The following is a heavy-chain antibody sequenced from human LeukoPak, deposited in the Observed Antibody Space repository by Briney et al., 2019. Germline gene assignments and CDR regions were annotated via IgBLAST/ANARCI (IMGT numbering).Heavy chain of an antibody. CDR2: ISSGSSTT. CDR1: GFTLSHYE. D-gene: IGHD3-22*01. J-gene: IGHJ4*02. Sequence: QPGGSLRLSCTASGFTLSHYEMNWVRQAPGKGLEWISYISSGSSTTYYADSVKGRFTISRDNSKNTLYLQMNSLRAEDTAVYYCAKADYDSSGYRRFDYWGQGTLVTVSS. CDR3: AKADYDSSGYRRFDY. V-gene: IGHV3-48*03.